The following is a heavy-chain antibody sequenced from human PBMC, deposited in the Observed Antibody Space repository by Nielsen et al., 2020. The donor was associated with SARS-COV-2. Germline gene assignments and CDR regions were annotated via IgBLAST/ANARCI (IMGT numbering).Heavy chain of an antibody. CDR2: ISPDGSET. CDR1: GFSFSRFA. V-gene: IGHV3-30*03. D-gene: IGHD3-22*01. CDR3: ARGGYYDGSGLDY. J-gene: IGHJ4*02. Sequence: GESLKISCAASGFSFSRFAMHWVRQVPGKGLEWVAVISPDGSETHYADSVKGRLTISRANSMNTAYLQTNSLRLEDTGLYYCARGGYYDGSGLDYWGQGTLVTVSS.